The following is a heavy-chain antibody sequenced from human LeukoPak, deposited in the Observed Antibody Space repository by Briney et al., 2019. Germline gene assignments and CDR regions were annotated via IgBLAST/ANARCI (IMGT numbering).Heavy chain of an antibody. CDR3: ARGAAFFNDYVWGSYRTPPLYNWFDP. Sequence: SETLSLTCTVSGGSISTSNYYWSWIRQPPGKGLEWIGEINHSGSTNYNPSLKSRVTISVDTSKNQFSLKLSSVTAADAAVYYCARGAAFFNDYVWGSYRTPPLYNWFDPWGQGTLVTVSS. J-gene: IGHJ5*02. CDR1: GGSISTSNYY. V-gene: IGHV4-39*07. D-gene: IGHD3-16*02. CDR2: INHSGST.